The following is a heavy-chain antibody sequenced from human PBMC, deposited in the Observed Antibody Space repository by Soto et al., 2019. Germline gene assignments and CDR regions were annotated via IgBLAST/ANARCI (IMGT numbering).Heavy chain of an antibody. V-gene: IGHV3-48*02. J-gene: IGHJ6*02. Sequence: GGSLRLSCEASGFSFGSYSMNWVRQAPGKGLEWVSFISGRGTTTYYADSVKGRFTVSRDSAKNSLSLEVNSLRDKDTAVYYCARLGYCSSATCKYYFYYYGMDVWGQGTTVTVSS. CDR3: ARLGYCSSATCKYYFYYYGMDV. CDR2: ISGRGTTT. D-gene: IGHD2-2*01. CDR1: GFSFGSYS.